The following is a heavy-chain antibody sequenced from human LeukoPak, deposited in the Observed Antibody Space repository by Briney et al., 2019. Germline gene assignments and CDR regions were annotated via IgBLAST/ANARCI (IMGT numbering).Heavy chain of an antibody. J-gene: IGHJ4*02. Sequence: SQTLSLTCAISGVSVSSNSAAWNWIRQSPSRGLEWLGRTYYRSKWYNDYAVSVKSRITINPDTSKNQFSLQLNSVTPEDTAVYYCARAPNYGSGSYYPPNFDYWGQGTLVTVSS. CDR2: TYYRSKWYN. V-gene: IGHV6-1*01. CDR3: ARAPNYGSGSYYPPNFDY. D-gene: IGHD3-10*01. CDR1: GVSVSSNSAA.